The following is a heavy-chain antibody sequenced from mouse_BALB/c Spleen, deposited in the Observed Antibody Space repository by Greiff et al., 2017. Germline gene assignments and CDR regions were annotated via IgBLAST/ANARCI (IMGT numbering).Heavy chain of an antibody. D-gene: IGHD1-1*01. CDR3: ARDPLYYYGSSHWYFDV. CDR1: GFSLTSYG. J-gene: IGHJ1*01. Sequence: VQLVESGPGLVAPSQSLSITCTVSGFSLTSYGVHWVRQTPGKGLEWLGVIWAGGSTNYNSALMSRLSISKDNSKSQVFLKMNSLQTDDTAMYYCARDPLYYYGSSHWYFDVWGAGTTVTVSS. CDR2: IWAGGST. V-gene: IGHV2-9*02.